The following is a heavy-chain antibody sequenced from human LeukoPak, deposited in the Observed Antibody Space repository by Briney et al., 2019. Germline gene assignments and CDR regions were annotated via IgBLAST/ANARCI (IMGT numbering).Heavy chain of an antibody. CDR2: IYHSGST. J-gene: IGHJ4*02. D-gene: IGHD2-2*01. Sequence: SQTLSLTCTVSGGSISSGGYYWSWIRQPPGKGLEWIGYIYHSGSTYYNPSLKSRVTISVDRSKNQFSLKLSSVTAADTAVYYCARGRSTSCPDYWGQGTLVTVSS. CDR1: GGSISSGGYY. CDR3: ARGRSTSCPDY. V-gene: IGHV4-30-2*01.